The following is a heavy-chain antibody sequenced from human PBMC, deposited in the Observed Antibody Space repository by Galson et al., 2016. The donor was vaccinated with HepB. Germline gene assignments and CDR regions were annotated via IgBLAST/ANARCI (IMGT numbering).Heavy chain of an antibody. CDR1: GGSISSSYY. CDR2: MYHGGTT. CDR3: ARHVRWLANYFDR. J-gene: IGHJ4*02. Sequence: SETLSLTCTVSGGSISSSYYWGWIRQPPGKGLEWLGSMYHGGTTDYSPSLKSRVTISVDTSKNQFSLKLTSVTAADTAVYYCARHVRWLANYFDRWGQGTLVTVSS. V-gene: IGHV4-39*01. D-gene: IGHD6-19*01.